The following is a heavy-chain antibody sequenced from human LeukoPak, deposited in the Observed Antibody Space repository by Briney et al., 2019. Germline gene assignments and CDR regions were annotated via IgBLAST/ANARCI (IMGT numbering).Heavy chain of an antibody. D-gene: IGHD5-18*01. CDR1: AYTFTSYG. J-gene: IGHJ6*02. CDR3: ARGEDTAMVTHGMDV. V-gene: IGHV1-18*01. Sequence: ASVKVSCKAAAYTFTSYGISWVRQAPGQGLEWMGWISAYNGNTNYAQKFQGRVTMTTDTSTSTAYMELRSRRSDDTAVYYCARGEDTAMVTHGMDVWGQGTTVTVSS. CDR2: ISAYNGNT.